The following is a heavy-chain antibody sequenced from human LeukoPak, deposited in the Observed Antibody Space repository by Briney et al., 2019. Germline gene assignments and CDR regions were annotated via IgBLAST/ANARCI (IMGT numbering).Heavy chain of an antibody. J-gene: IGHJ4*02. CDR1: GFTFSSYS. Sequence: GGSLRLSCAASGFTFSSYSMNWVRQAPGKGLEWVSYISGGGSSIYYADSVKGRFTISRDNAKNSLYLQMNSLRAEDTAVYYCAVTWGSSWFYFDSWGQGTLVTVSS. D-gene: IGHD6-13*01. V-gene: IGHV3-48*01. CDR3: AVTWGSSWFYFDS. CDR2: ISGGGSSI.